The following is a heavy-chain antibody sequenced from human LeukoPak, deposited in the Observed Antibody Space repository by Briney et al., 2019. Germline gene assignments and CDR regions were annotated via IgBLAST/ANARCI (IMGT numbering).Heavy chain of an antibody. CDR1: GYSFTAHY. Sequence: GASVKASCKTSGYSFTAHYIHWVRQAPGHALQWLAYIGCGDGDTYYAQPFQRRVTVTRDKSINTAYLELSSLTFDDTAMYYCVRDPREPANDLDYWGRGTLVTVSS. D-gene: IGHD1-1*01. CDR3: VRDPREPANDLDY. CDR2: IGCGDGDT. V-gene: IGHV1-2*02. J-gene: IGHJ4*01.